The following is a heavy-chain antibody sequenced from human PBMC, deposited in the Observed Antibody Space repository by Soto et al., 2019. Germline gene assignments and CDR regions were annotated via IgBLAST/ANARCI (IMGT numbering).Heavy chain of an antibody. D-gene: IGHD3-10*01. CDR2: INPNGGVT. Sequence: ASVKVSCKASGYAFIDHYVHWLRQAPGQGLQWMGWINPNGGVTKVSQKFQGRVTMTGDTSINTVYMDLGGLTSDDMAVYYCARDLNNYFGQGSFHGLFDYWGQGTLVTVSS. V-gene: IGHV1-2*02. CDR1: GYAFIDHY. CDR3: ARDLNNYFGQGSFHGLFDY. J-gene: IGHJ4*02.